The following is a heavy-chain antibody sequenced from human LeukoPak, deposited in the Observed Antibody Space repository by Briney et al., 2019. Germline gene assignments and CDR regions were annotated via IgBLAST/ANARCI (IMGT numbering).Heavy chain of an antibody. D-gene: IGHD3-3*02. CDR3: ARVGDHFHWYLDL. J-gene: IGHJ2*01. Sequence: GGSLRLSCAASGFTLDDYGMSWVRQVPRKGLDWVSGINWDGTNTGYADSVKGRFTISRDNAKNSLSLQMNSRRAEDTALYYCARVGDHFHWYLDLWGRGTLVTVSS. V-gene: IGHV3-20*04. CDR2: INWDGTNT. CDR1: GFTLDDYG.